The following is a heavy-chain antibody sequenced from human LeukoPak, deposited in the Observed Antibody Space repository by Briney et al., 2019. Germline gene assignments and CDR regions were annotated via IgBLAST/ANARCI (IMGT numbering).Heavy chain of an antibody. D-gene: IGHD3-10*01. CDR3: ARDGDGGTFRGAFDI. CDR2: IYYSGST. CDR1: GGSISSSSYY. J-gene: IGHJ3*02. V-gene: IGHV4-61*01. Sequence: SSETLSLTCTVSGGSISSSSYYWGWIRQPPGKGLEWIGYIYYSGSTNYNPSLKSRVTISVDTSKNQFSLKLSSVTAADTAVYYCARDGDGGTFRGAFDIWGQGTMVTVSS.